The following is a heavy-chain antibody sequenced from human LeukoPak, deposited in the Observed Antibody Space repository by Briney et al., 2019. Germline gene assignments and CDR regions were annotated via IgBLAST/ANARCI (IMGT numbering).Heavy chain of an antibody. V-gene: IGHV3-23*01. CDR1: GFTFSSYA. J-gene: IGHJ3*02. D-gene: IGHD4-17*01. CDR2: IRGSGGRT. Sequence: GESLKISCVASGFTFSSYAMIWVRQAPGKGLEWVSGIRGSGGRTYYADSVKGRVTMSRDNSKNTLYLQMNSLRAEDTAVYYCAKDYGDYQGAFDIWGQGTLVTVSS. CDR3: AKDYGDYQGAFDI.